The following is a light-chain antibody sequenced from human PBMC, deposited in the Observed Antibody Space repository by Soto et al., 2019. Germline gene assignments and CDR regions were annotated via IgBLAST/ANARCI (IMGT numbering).Light chain of an antibody. CDR3: QQYGRSGT. V-gene: IGKV3-20*01. J-gene: IGKJ1*01. CDR2: GAS. CDR1: QSVSTNY. Sequence: VLTQSPGTLSLSPGDRATLSCRASQSVSTNYLAWYPQRPGESPRLLIYGASNRATGIPDRFSGSLSVTDLTLTISRLEPQDFAVYYCQQYGRSGTLGQGAKVDIK.